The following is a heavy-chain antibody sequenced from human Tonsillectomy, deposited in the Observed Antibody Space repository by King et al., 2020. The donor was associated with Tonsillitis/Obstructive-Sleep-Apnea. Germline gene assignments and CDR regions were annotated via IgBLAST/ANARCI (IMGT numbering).Heavy chain of an antibody. CDR2: MSYDGSNK. V-gene: IGHV3-33*01. CDR3: ARDSLVKPTTWDSGMDA. CDR1: GFTLRSYG. D-gene: IGHD1-26*01. Sequence: QLVQSGGGVVQPGRSLRLSCAASGFTLRSYGMHWVRQAPGKGLEWVAVMSYDGSNKYYADSVKGRFTISRDNSRNTLSLQMNSLRAADTAVYYCARDSLVKPTTWDSGMDAWGQGTTVTVSS. J-gene: IGHJ6*02.